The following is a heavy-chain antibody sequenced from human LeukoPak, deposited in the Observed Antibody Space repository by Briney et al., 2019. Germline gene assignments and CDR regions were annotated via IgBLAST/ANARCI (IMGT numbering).Heavy chain of an antibody. CDR3: AKFDSYSSGYYFGY. Sequence: GESLKISCAASGFTFSSYAMSWVRQAPGKGLEWVSAISGSGGSTYYADSVKGRFTISRDNSKNTLYLQMNSLRAEDTAVYYCAKFDSYSSGYYFGYWGQGTLVTVSS. V-gene: IGHV3-23*01. CDR2: ISGSGGST. J-gene: IGHJ4*02. CDR1: GFTFSSYA. D-gene: IGHD3-22*01.